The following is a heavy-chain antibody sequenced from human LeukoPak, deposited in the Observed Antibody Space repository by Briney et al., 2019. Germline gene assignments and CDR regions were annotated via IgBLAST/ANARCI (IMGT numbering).Heavy chain of an antibody. CDR3: AIGHRYMHYFDY. D-gene: IGHD3-16*02. CDR1: GGSISTYY. V-gene: IGHV4-59*01. CDR2: IYYSGST. Sequence: PSETLSLTCTVSGGSISTYYWSWIRQPPGKGLEWIGFIYYSGSTNYNPSLKSRVTISVDTSKNQFSLKLSSVTAADTAVYYCAIGHRYMHYFDYWVQGTMVNV. J-gene: IGHJ4*02.